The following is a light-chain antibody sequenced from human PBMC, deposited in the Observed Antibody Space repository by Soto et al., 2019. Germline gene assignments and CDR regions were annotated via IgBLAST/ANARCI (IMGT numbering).Light chain of an antibody. CDR2: DVS. CDR1: SSDVGGSNY. Sequence: QSVLTQPVSVSGSPGQSITISCTGTSSDVGGSNYVSWYQQLPGKAPKLMIYDVSDRPSGVSNRFSGSKSGNTASLTISGLQAEDEADYYCSSYTSSSLYVFGTGTKVTVL. V-gene: IGLV2-14*01. CDR3: SSYTSSSLYV. J-gene: IGLJ1*01.